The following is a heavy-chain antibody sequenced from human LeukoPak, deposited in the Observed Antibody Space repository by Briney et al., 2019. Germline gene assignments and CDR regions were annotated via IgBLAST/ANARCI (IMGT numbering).Heavy chain of an antibody. CDR1: GFTFSSYS. Sequence: GGSLRLSCAASGFTFSSYSMNWVRQAPGKGLEWVSSISSSSSYIYYADPVKGRFTISRDNAKNSLYLQMNSLRAEDTAVYYCARDGKTTAPNDYWGQGTLVTVSS. V-gene: IGHV3-21*01. CDR2: ISSSSSYI. J-gene: IGHJ4*02. CDR3: ARDGKTTAPNDY. D-gene: IGHD4-17*01.